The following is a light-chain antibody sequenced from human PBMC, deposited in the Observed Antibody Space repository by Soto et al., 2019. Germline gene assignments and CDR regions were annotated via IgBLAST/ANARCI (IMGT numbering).Light chain of an antibody. CDR3: QHYNSYSVT. Sequence: DLPMTRSPSPLSASVGDRVTITCRASQPITRWMAWYQQKPGKAPKLLIYEASTLESGVPSRFSGSGSGTEFTLTISSLQPDDFATYYCQHYNSYSVTFGQGTKVDIK. V-gene: IGKV1-5*03. CDR2: EAS. CDR1: QPITRW. J-gene: IGKJ1*01.